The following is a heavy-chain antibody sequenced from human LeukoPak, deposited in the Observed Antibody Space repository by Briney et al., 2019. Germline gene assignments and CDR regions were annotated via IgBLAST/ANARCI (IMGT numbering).Heavy chain of an antibody. Sequence: ASVTVSCKASGYTFTSYGISWVRRAPGQGLEWMGWISAYNGNTNYAQKLQGRVTMTTDTSTSTAYMELRSLRSDDTAVYYCATYDILTGYYRGAFDIWGQGTMVTVSS. V-gene: IGHV1-18*01. CDR1: GYTFTSYG. D-gene: IGHD3-9*01. CDR3: ATYDILTGYYRGAFDI. J-gene: IGHJ3*02. CDR2: ISAYNGNT.